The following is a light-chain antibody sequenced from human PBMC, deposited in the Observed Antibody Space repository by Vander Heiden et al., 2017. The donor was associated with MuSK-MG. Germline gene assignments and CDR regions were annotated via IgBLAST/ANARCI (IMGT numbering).Light chain of an antibody. V-gene: IGLV3-1*01. CDR2: HDY. Sequence: SYDLTQPPSVSVSPGQTAIVTCSGDEWGDKYACWYQQKPGQSPALFIYHDYKRPSGIPDRFSCSNSGTTANLTISGTQAMDEAYYFCQAWASNTVVFGGGTKLNVL. CDR3: QAWASNTVV. CDR1: EWGDKY. J-gene: IGLJ2*01.